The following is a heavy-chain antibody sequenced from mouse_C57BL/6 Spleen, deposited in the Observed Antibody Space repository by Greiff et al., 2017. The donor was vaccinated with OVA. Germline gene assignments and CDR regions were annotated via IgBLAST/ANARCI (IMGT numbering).Heavy chain of an antibody. CDR3: TTGVTTYFDY. V-gene: IGHV14-4*01. J-gene: IGHJ2*01. D-gene: IGHD2-5*01. CDR1: GFNIKDDY. CDR2: IDPENGDT. Sequence: VQLQQSGAELVRPGASVKLSCTASGFNIKDDYMHWVKQRPEQGLEWIGWIDPENGDTEYASKFQGKATITADTSSNTAYLQLSSLTSEDTAVYYCTTGVTTYFDYWGQGTTLTVSS.